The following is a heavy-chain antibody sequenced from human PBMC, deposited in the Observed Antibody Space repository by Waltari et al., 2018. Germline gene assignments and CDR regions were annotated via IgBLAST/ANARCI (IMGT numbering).Heavy chain of an antibody. V-gene: IGHV4-39*07. CDR3: ARVSSSRGYFDL. CDR1: GGSISSSSYY. J-gene: IGHJ2*01. D-gene: IGHD6-6*01. CDR2: IYYSGST. Sequence: QLQLQESGPGLVKPSETLSLTCTVSGGSISSSSYYWGWLRQPPGKGLEWIGSIYYSGSTYYNPSLKSRVTISVDTSKNQFSLKLSSVTAADTAVYYCARVSSSRGYFDLWGRGTLVTVSS.